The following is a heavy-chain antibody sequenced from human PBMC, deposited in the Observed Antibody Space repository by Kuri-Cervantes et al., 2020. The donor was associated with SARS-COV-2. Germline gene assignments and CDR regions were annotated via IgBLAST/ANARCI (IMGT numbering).Heavy chain of an antibody. CDR3: ARFSGSSSWYPGRYYYYMDV. V-gene: IGHV3-7*01. Sequence: GESLKISCAASGFTFSSYWMSWVRQAPGKGLEWVANIKQDGSEKYYVDSVKGRFTISRDNAKNSLYLQMNSLRAKDTAVYYCARFSGSSSWYPGRYYYYMDVWGKGTTVTVSS. CDR2: IKQDGSEK. J-gene: IGHJ6*03. D-gene: IGHD6-13*01. CDR1: GFTFSSYW.